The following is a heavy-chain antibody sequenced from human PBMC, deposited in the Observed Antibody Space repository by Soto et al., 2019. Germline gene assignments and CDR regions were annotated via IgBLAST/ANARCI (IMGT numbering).Heavy chain of an antibody. D-gene: IGHD4-17*01. CDR3: ERVIDYGDYLSHLGY. CDR1: GYTFTSYG. J-gene: IGHJ4*02. V-gene: IGHV1-18*01. CDR2: ISVYNGNT. Sequence: QVQLVQSGAEVKKPGASVKVSCKASGYTFTSYGISWVRQAPGQGLEWMGWISVYNGNTNYAQKLQGRATRTTDTSTSSGYRELRSVRSDDTAVYYCERVIDYGDYLSHLGYWGQRTLDTVSS.